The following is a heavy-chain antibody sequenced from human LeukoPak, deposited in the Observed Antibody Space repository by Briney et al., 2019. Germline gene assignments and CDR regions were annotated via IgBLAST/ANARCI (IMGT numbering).Heavy chain of an antibody. Sequence: ASVKVSCKTSGYTFSDYYMHWVRQAPGQGLEWMGRINPNSGGTNYAQKFQGRVTMTRDTSISTAYMELSRLRSDDTAVYYCARYRRYYDILTGYHGELDYWGQGTLVTVSS. J-gene: IGHJ4*02. CDR2: INPNSGGT. V-gene: IGHV1-2*06. CDR1: GYTFSDYY. D-gene: IGHD3-9*01. CDR3: ARYRRYYDILTGYHGELDY.